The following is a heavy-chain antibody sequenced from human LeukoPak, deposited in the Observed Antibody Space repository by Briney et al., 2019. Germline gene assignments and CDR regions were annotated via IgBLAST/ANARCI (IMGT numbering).Heavy chain of an antibody. Sequence: SETLSLTCSVSGGPISSDYWSWIRQPPGKGLEWIGYIYDSVTTKYNPSLKSRVTISVDTSNNQFSLKLSSVTAADTAVYYCARVLDWSTDYWGQGTLVTVSS. CDR3: ARVLDWSTDY. V-gene: IGHV4-59*01. D-gene: IGHD3-9*01. CDR1: GGPISSDY. J-gene: IGHJ4*02. CDR2: IYDSVTT.